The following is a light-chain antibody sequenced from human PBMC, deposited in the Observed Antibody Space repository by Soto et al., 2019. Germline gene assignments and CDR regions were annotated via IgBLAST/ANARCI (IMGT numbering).Light chain of an antibody. CDR3: QQYGNSAWT. J-gene: IGKJ1*01. CDR1: QSVSNNY. Sequence: EIVLTQSPGTLSLSPGERATLSCRASQSVSNNYLAWYQQKPGQAPRLLIYGASSRATGIPDRSSGSGSGTDFTLTISRLEPEDFAVYYCQQYGNSAWTFGQGTKVEIK. CDR2: GAS. V-gene: IGKV3-20*01.